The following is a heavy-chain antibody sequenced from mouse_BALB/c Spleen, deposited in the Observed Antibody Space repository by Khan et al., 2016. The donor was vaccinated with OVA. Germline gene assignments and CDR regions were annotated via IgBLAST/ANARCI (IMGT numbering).Heavy chain of an antibody. D-gene: IGHD1-1*01. J-gene: IGHJ3*01. CDR2: INPSSGYN. CDR1: GYIFANYM. Sequence: QVQLKQSGAELARPGASVKMSCKASGYIFANYMMNWVKQRPGQGLKWIGDINPSSGYNNYKQKFKDKATLTEDKSSSTAYMQLSRLTSEDSAVYYCARGGYGSFGYWGQGTLVTVSA. CDR3: ARGGYGSFGY. V-gene: IGHV1-4*01.